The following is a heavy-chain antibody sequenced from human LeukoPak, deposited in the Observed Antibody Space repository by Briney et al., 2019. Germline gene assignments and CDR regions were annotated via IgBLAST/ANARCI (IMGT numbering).Heavy chain of an antibody. CDR2: ISGSGGST. CDR3: ANFDRGYSYGWVLDY. J-gene: IGHJ4*02. Sequence: PGGSLRLSCAASGFTFSSYAMSWVRQAPGKGLEWVSAISGSGGSTYYADSVKGRFTISRDNSKNTLYLQMNSLRAEDTAVYYCANFDRGYSYGWVLDYWGQGTLVTVSS. D-gene: IGHD5-18*01. CDR1: GFTFSSYA. V-gene: IGHV3-23*01.